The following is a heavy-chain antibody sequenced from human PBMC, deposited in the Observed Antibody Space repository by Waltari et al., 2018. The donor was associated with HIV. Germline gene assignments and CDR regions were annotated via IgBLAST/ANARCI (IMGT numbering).Heavy chain of an antibody. CDR3: ARLNPLGYCTGDVCYRGFDY. CDR1: GGSISGYF. V-gene: IGHV4-34*01. Sequence: QVQLNHWGAGLLKPSETLSRTCAVYGGSISGYFWSWIRQAPGKGLEWIGEIDHSGTANYNPSLKGRVTMSMDTSKNQFSLKLNSVTAADTAVYYCARLNPLGYCTGDVCYRGFDYWDQGTLVTVSS. CDR2: IDHSGTA. J-gene: IGHJ4*02. D-gene: IGHD2-8*02.